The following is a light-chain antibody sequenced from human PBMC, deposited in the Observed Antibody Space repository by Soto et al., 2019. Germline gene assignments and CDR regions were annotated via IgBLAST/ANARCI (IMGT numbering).Light chain of an antibody. CDR3: QQYNSYSWP. CDR2: KAS. J-gene: IGKJ1*01. CDR1: QTISSW. V-gene: IGKV1-5*03. Sequence: DMQMTQPPSTGSGAVGDRVTMACRASQTISSWLAWYQQKPGKAPKLLIYKASTLKSGVPSRFSGSGSGTEFTLTISSLQPDDFATYYCQQYNSYSWPFGQGTRWIS.